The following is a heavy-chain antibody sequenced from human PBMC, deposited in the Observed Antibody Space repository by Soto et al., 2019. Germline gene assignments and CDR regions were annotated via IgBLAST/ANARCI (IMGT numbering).Heavy chain of an antibody. V-gene: IGHV4-30-4*01. J-gene: IGHJ5*02. CDR2: IYYTGSY. Sequence: SETLSLTCTVSGGSIKSTDYYWIWIRQPPGKGLEYIGYIYYTGSYYHNPSLESRVTMSVDMYKNQFYLKVTSVTAADTAVYYCARRASYRPLDAWGQGTLVTVSS. CDR1: GGSIKSTDYY. D-gene: IGHD1-26*01. CDR3: ARRASYRPLDA.